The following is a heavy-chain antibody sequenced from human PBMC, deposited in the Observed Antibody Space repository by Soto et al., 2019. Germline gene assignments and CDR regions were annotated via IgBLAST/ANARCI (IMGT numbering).Heavy chain of an antibody. V-gene: IGHV3-23*01. J-gene: IGHJ4*02. CDR1: GFIPKSFA. CDR3: AKRGIVVVTSNPLFDS. CDR2: ISDNGASI. Sequence: WGGLRISCNGSGFIPKSFAMSWGPPAPGEVLYCVSGISDNGASIYYADSVKGRFTISRDNSNNILYPQMNSLRAEDTAVYYCAKRGIVVVTSNPLFDSWGQGTLVTVSS. D-gene: IGHD3-22*01.